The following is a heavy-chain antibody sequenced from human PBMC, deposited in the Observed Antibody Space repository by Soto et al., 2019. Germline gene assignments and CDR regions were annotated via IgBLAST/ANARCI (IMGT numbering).Heavy chain of an antibody. D-gene: IGHD5-12*01. Sequence: ASVKVSCKASGYIFINYGISWVRQAPGHGLEWMGWIGGYSGNTNYTQKLQGRVTMTTDTSTSTAYMELRSLRSDDTAVYYCARSHSGYDSQRHYYCYYGMDVWGQGTTVTVSS. CDR2: IGGYSGNT. CDR1: GYIFINYG. CDR3: ARSHSGYDSQRHYYCYYGMDV. J-gene: IGHJ6*02. V-gene: IGHV1-18*01.